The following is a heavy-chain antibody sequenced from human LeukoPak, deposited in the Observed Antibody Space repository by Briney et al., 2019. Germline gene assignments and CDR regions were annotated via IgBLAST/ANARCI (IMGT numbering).Heavy chain of an antibody. CDR3: VCRHAGAAGLFSDY. V-gene: IGHV5-51*01. D-gene: IGHD2-21*01. CDR1: GYNFPTYW. CDR2: SYPDDSDT. J-gene: IGHJ4*02. Sequence: GESLKISCKASGYNFPTYWIAWVRQMPGKGLECMGISYPDDSDTRYSPSFQGQVSISADKSVNTAYLQWSSLKAPDTAIYYCVCRHAGAAGLFSDYWGQGALVTVS.